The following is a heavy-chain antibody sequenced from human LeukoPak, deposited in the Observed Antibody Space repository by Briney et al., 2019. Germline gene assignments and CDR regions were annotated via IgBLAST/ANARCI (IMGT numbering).Heavy chain of an antibody. CDR1: GYTFTSYD. V-gene: IGHV1-8*01. J-gene: IGHJ1*01. CDR3: ARAGGQQLFTRLQH. CDR2: MNPNSGNT. D-gene: IGHD6-13*01. Sequence: ASVKVSCKASGYTFTSYDINWVRQATGQGLEWMGWMNPNSGNTGYAQKFQGRVTMTRNASISTAYMELSSLRSEDTAVYYCARAGGQQLFTRLQHWGQGTLVTVSS.